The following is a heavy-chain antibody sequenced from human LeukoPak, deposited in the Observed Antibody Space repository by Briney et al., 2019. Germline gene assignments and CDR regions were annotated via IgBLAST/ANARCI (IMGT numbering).Heavy chain of an antibody. Sequence: ASVKVSCKASGYTFTSYDINWVRQATGQGLEWMGWMSLNSGKTGYAQTFQGRVTMTRSTSISTAYMELSSLRSEDTAVYYCARYYGDYGTLFDYWGQGTLVTVSS. CDR2: MSLNSGKT. D-gene: IGHD4-17*01. CDR1: GYTFTSYD. J-gene: IGHJ4*02. V-gene: IGHV1-8*02. CDR3: ARYYGDYGTLFDY.